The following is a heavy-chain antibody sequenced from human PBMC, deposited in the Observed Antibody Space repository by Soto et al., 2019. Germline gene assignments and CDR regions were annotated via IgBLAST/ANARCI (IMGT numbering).Heavy chain of an antibody. V-gene: IGHV4-30-4*01. CDR1: GGSLSSGTYY. J-gene: IGHJ4*02. D-gene: IGHD4-17*01. CDR3: ARDLLDTTVDYCFDS. CDR2: IYHSGSS. Sequence: SETLSLTCTVSGGSLSSGTYYWSWIRQPPGKGLEWIGYIYHSGSSQSNPSLKSRVTISIDTSKNQFSLELRSVTAADTAVYYCARDLLDTTVDYCFDSWGPGRLVTVSS.